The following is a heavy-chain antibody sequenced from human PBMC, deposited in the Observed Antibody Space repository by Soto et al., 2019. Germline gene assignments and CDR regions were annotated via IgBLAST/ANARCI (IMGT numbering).Heavy chain of an antibody. CDR1: SACVCSGGYA. CDR2: IYYRGST. Sequence: LTRTFSSACVCSGGYAGTLIRQPPGKGLEWIGYIYYRGSTNYNPSLKSRVTISLDTSTNQFSLRLSSVTAADTAVYYCATTFCSSTRCYTHDLDVWGQGTSVTVSS. D-gene: IGHD2-2*02. V-gene: IGHV4-61*08. J-gene: IGHJ6*02. CDR3: ATTFCSSTRCYTHDLDV.